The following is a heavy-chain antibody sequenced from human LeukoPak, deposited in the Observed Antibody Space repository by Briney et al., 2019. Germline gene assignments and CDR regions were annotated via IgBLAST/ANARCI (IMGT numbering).Heavy chain of an antibody. CDR1: GFTFSSYA. D-gene: IGHD3-22*01. CDR3: AREPGYYDSSGYPNY. CDR2: ISGSGGST. V-gene: IGHV3-23*01. J-gene: IGHJ4*02. Sequence: PGGSLRLSCAASGFTFSSYAMSWVRQAPGKGLEWVSAISGSGGSTYYADSVKGRFTISRGNSKNTLYLQMNSLRAEDTAVYYCAREPGYYDSSGYPNYWGQGTLVTVSS.